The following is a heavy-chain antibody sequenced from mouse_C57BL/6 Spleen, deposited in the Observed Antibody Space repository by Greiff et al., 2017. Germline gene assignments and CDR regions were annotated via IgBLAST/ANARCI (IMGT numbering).Heavy chain of an antibody. Sequence: QVQLQQSGAELMKPGASVKLSCKATGYTFTGYWIEWVKQRPGHGLEWIGEILPGSGSTNYNEKFKGKATFTADTSSNTAYMQLSSLATENSASYYCAPYDCDVWLADWGQGTLVTVSA. CDR2: ILPGSGST. V-gene: IGHV1-9*01. CDR1: GYTFTGYW. J-gene: IGHJ3*01. CDR3: APYDCDVWLAD. D-gene: IGHD2-4*01.